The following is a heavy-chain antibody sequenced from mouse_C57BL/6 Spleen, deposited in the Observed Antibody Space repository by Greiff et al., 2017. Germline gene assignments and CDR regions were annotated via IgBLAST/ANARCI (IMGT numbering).Heavy chain of an antibody. CDR2: IWGDGST. CDR3: AKPDSNPAWFAY. D-gene: IGHD2-5*01. V-gene: IGHV2-3*01. J-gene: IGHJ3*01. CDR1: GFSLTSYG. Sequence: VMLVESGPGLVAPSQSLSITCTVSGFSLTSYGVSWVRQPPGKGLEWLGVIWGDGSTNNHSALISRLSIRKENSKSQVFLKLNSLQTDDTATYYCAKPDSNPAWFAYWGQGTLVTVSA.